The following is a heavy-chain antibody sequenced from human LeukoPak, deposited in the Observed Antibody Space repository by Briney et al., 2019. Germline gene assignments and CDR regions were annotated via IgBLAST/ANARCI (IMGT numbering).Heavy chain of an antibody. Sequence: PGGSLRLSWATPGFPFSSYSMNWVRQAPGEGLGLVSSISSSSSYIYYADSVKGRFTISRDNAKNSLYLQMNSLRAEDTAVYYCARGDCSGGSCYQAWGQGTLVTVSS. CDR3: ARGDCSGGSCYQA. CDR2: ISSSSSYI. V-gene: IGHV3-21*01. J-gene: IGHJ4*02. CDR1: GFPFSSYS. D-gene: IGHD2-15*01.